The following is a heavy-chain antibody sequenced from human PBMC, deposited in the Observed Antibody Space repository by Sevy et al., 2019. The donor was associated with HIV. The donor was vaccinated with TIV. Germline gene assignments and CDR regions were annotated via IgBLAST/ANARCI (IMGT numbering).Heavy chain of an antibody. CDR2: ISGYNDHT. CDR1: GCTFTKYG. V-gene: IGHV1-18*01. Sequence: ASVKVSCKASGCTFTKYGISWVRQAPGQGLEWMGWISGYNDHTNYALNLQGRVTMTTDTFTNTAYMELRSLRSDDTAVYYCARDRNNYDSSGYPKGVDVWGQGTTVTVSS. D-gene: IGHD3-22*01. J-gene: IGHJ6*02. CDR3: ARDRNNYDSSGYPKGVDV.